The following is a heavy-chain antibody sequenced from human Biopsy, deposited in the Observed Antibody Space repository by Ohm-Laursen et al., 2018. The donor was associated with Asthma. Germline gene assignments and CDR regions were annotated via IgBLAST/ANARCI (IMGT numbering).Heavy chain of an antibody. Sequence: SVKVSCNASGVALSGYTFEWVRQTRGLGLEWIAWIVFASGATNYAQNFQDRLTVTRDMSAGSVSMELRGLSSTDAAVYYCAAGRTSLQGESLIWGQGTLVSVSS. V-gene: IGHV1-58*01. CDR2: IVFASGAT. D-gene: IGHD2/OR15-2a*01. J-gene: IGHJ4*01. CDR1: GVALSGYT. CDR3: AAGRTSLQGESLI.